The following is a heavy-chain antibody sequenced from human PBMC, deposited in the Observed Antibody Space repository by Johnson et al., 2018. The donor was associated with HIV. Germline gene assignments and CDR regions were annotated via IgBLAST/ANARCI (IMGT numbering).Heavy chain of an antibody. V-gene: IGHV3-23*04. J-gene: IGHJ3*02. CDR3: TRGGGYNWNAVSREDVFDI. Sequence: VQLVESGGGLVKPGGSLRLSCAASGFTFSTNDMNWVRQAPGKGQEWVSAISGDGGRTYYADAVKGRFHIPRENSKNTLCLQMNSLRAEETALYFCTRGGGYNWNAVSREDVFDIWGQGTMVTVSS. CDR1: GFTFSTND. CDR2: ISGDGGRT. D-gene: IGHD1-20*01.